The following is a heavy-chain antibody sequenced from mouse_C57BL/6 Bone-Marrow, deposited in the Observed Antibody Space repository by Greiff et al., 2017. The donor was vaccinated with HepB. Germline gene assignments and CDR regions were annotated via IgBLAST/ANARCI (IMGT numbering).Heavy chain of an antibody. Sequence: QVTLKESGPGILQSSQTLSLTCSFSGFSLSTPGMGVSWIRQPSGKGLEWLAHIYWDDDKRYNPSLKSRLTISKDTSRNQVFLKITSVDTADTATYYCARLITTVVAFYAMDYWGQGTSVTVSS. V-gene: IGHV8-12*01. CDR3: ARLITTVVAFYAMDY. D-gene: IGHD1-1*01. CDR1: GFSLSTPGMG. CDR2: IYWDDDK. J-gene: IGHJ4*01.